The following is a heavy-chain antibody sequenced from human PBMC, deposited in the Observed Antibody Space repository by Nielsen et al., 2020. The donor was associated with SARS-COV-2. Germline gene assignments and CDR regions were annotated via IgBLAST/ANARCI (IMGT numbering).Heavy chain of an antibody. V-gene: IGHV4-34*01. J-gene: IGHJ6*02. CDR1: GGSFSGYY. CDR3: ARRLGGYYGMDV. Sequence: SETLSLTCAVYGGSFSGYYWSWIRQPPGKGLEWIGEINHSGSTNYNPSLKSRVTISVDTSKNQFSLKLTSVTAADTAVYYCARRLGGYYGMDVWGQGTTVTVS. CDR2: INHSGST. D-gene: IGHD3-16*01.